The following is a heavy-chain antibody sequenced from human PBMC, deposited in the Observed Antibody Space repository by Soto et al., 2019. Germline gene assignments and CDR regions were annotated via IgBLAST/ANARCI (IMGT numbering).Heavy chain of an antibody. J-gene: IGHJ4*02. CDR3: ARESEDLTSNFDY. Sequence: EVQLVESGGGLVKPGGSLRLSCAASGFTFTRYSMNWVRQAPGKGLEWVSSISSTTNYIYYGDSMKGRFTISRDNAKNSLYREMNSLRAEETAVYYCARESEDLTSNFDYWGQGTLVTVSS. CDR1: GFTFTRYS. V-gene: IGHV3-21*06. CDR2: ISSTTNYI.